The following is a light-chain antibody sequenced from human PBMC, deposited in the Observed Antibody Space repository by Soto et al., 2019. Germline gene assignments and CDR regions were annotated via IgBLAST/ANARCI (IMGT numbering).Light chain of an antibody. V-gene: IGKV1-5*01. CDR2: DAS. CDR1: QSISGW. J-gene: IGKJ2*01. CDR3: QQYSSYSS. Sequence: DIQMTQSPSTLSASAGDRVTITCRASQSISGWLAWYQQKPGKAPNLLISDASSLESGVPSRFSGSGSGTEFTLTISGLQPDDFATYYCQQYSSYSSFGQGTKLEIK.